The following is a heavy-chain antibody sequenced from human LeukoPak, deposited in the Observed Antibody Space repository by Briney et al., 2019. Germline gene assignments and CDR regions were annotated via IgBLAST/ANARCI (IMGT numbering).Heavy chain of an antibody. CDR2: ISGSGGST. J-gene: IGHJ4*02. CDR3: AKPGSGYSN. D-gene: IGHD3-22*01. Sequence: GGSLRLSCAASGFTVSSIYMSWVRQTPGPGLEWVSAISGSGGSTYYADSVKGRFTISRDNSKNTLYLQMNSLRAEDTAVYYCAKPGSGYSNWGQGTLVTVSS. V-gene: IGHV3-23*01. CDR1: GFTVSSIY.